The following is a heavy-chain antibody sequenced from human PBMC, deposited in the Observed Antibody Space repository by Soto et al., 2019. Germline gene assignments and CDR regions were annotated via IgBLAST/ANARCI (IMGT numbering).Heavy chain of an antibody. D-gene: IGHD2-21*02. J-gene: IGHJ4*02. V-gene: IGHV3-48*01. CDR2: ISSSSSTI. Sequence: GGSLRLYCAASGFTFSSYSMNWFRQAPGKGLEWVSYISSSSSTIYYADSVKGRFTISRDNATNSLYLQMNRLRAEDTAVYYCARQVVTASSPIYYFDYWGQGILVTVSS. CDR1: GFTFSSYS. CDR3: ARQVVTASSPIYYFDY.